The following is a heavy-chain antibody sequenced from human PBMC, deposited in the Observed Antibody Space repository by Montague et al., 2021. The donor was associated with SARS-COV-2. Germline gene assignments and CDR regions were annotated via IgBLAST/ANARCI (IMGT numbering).Heavy chain of an antibody. V-gene: IGHV4-39*07. Sequence: SETLSLTCTVSGGSIRSSDYYWGWIRQPPGKGLEWIGTIFYTGHIYYNPSLKSRLTISVDTSKNQFSLNLFSVTAADTALYYCAKVRRVAVASNYYFDYWGQGTLVTVSS. D-gene: IGHD2-2*01. CDR2: IFYTGHI. CDR1: GGSIRSSDYY. CDR3: AKVRRVAVASNYYFDY. J-gene: IGHJ4*02.